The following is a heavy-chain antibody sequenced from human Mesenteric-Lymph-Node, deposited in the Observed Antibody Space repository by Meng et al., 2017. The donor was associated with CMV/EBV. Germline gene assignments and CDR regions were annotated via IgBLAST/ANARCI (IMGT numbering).Heavy chain of an antibody. J-gene: IGHJ3*02. D-gene: IGHD3-22*01. CDR3: ARGTYYYDSSGGSNAFDI. CDR2: IIPILGIA. CDR1: GGTFSSYT. Sequence: SVKVSCKASGGTFSSYTISWVRQAPGQGLEWMGRIIPILGIANYAQKFQGRVTITADKSTSTAYMELSSLRSEDTAVYYCARGTYYYDSSGGSNAFDIWGQGTMVTVSS. V-gene: IGHV1-69*02.